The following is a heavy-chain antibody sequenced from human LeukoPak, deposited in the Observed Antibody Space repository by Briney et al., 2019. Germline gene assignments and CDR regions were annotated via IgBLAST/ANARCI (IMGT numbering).Heavy chain of an antibody. CDR3: TTYYSSPSTPYSTSSRSGAFDI. J-gene: IGHJ3*02. D-gene: IGHD2/OR15-2a*01. V-gene: IGHV3-73*01. CDR1: GRTFVPSA. CDR2: IKTKSNNFGT. Sequence: GGSLRLPCPPCGRTFVPSARHGAGQPSVRGLEGFPGIKTKSNNFGTAYSASVTGRFTITREDAKNTAYLQMNSLRSEDTAIYYCTTYYSSPSTPYSTSSRSGAFDIWGRGTVVTVSS.